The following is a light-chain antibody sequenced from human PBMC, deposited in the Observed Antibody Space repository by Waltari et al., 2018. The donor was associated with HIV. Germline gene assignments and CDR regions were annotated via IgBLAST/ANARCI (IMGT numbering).Light chain of an antibody. Sequence: QSVLTRPPSVSAAPGQRVTISCSGSSSNIENNDVSWYQQFTGTAARHLIYDTPKRPSAIPYLFSASRSSTSAALDITVLQAGDEAYYHGRSFDTNLDAGVFGGGTKLTVL. V-gene: IGLV1-51*01. CDR3: RSFDTNLDAGV. CDR2: DTP. CDR1: SSNIENND. J-gene: IGLJ2*01.